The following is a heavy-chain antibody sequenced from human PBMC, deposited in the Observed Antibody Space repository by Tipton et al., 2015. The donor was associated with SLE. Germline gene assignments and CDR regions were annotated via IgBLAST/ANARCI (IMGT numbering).Heavy chain of an antibody. V-gene: IGHV3-23*01. CDR3: AKVRHGDYGNYFDS. Sequence: SLRLSCAASGFTFTTYWMHWVRQAPGKGLEWVSAISPSGATISYADSVKGRFTISRDISRSTVFLQMNSLRVEDTAVYYCAKVRHGDYGNYFDSWGQGTLVTVSS. D-gene: IGHD4-17*01. CDR1: GFTFTTYW. J-gene: IGHJ4*02. CDR2: ISPSGATI.